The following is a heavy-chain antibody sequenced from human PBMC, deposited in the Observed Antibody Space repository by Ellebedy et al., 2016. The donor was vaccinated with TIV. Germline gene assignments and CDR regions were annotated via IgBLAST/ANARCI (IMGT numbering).Heavy chain of an antibody. D-gene: IGHD1-26*01. Sequence: GESLKISCAASGFTFSSYSMNWVRQAPGKGLEWVSSITSSSSYIYYADSVKGRFTISRDNAKNSLYLQMNSLRADDTAGYYCARDFGELPYYYYYGMDVWGQGTTVTVSS. CDR3: ARDFGELPYYYYYGMDV. CDR1: GFTFSSYS. J-gene: IGHJ6*02. CDR2: ITSSSSYI. V-gene: IGHV3-21*01.